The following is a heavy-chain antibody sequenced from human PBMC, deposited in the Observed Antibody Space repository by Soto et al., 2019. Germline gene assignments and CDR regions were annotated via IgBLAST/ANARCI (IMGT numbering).Heavy chain of an antibody. Sequence: PSQTLSLTCAISGDSVSSNSAAWNWIRQSPSRGLEWLGRTYYRSKWYNDYAVSVKSRITINPDTSKNQFSLQLNSVTPEDTAVYYCARDRGVERLLVVVAGYFDYWGQGTLVTVSS. CDR3: ARDRGVERLLVVVAGYFDY. CDR1: GDSVSSNSAA. CDR2: TYYRSKWYN. V-gene: IGHV6-1*01. D-gene: IGHD2-15*01. J-gene: IGHJ4*02.